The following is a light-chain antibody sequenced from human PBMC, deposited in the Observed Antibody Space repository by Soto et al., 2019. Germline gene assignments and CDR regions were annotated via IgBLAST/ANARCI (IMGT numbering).Light chain of an antibody. CDR3: QQANSFPLT. Sequence: DTQMTQSPSSVSASLGDRVTITCRASQHINNWLAWYQQKPGKAPKLLISATSSLQGGVPSRFSGSGSGTDFTLTINSLQPEDFATYYCQQANSFPLTSGGGTKVEIK. CDR2: ATS. V-gene: IGKV1-12*01. CDR1: QHINNW. J-gene: IGKJ4*01.